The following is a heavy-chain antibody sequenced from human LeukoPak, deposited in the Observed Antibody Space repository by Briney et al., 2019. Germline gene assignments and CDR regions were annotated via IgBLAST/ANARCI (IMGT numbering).Heavy chain of an antibody. J-gene: IGHJ4*02. D-gene: IGHD6-13*01. CDR1: GRSISSYY. CDR2: IYTSGST. Sequence: SETLSLTCTVSGRSISSYYWSWIRQPAGKGLEWIGRIYTSGSTNYNPSLKSRVTMSVDTSKNQFSLKLSSVTAADTAVYYCARGRIAAAGTVYFDYWGQGTLVTVSS. CDR3: ARGRIAAAGTVYFDY. V-gene: IGHV4-4*07.